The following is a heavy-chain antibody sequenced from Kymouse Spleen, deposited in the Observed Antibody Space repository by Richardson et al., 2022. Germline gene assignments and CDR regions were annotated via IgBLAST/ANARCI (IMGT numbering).Heavy chain of an antibody. Sequence: QVQLQESGPGLVKPSETLSLTCTVSGGSISSYYWSWIRQPPGKGLEWIGYIYYSGSTNYNPSLKSRVTISVDTSKNQFSLKLSSVTAADTAVYYCARETDSSSWYYFDYWGQGTLVTVSS. CDR1: GGSISSYY. J-gene: IGHJ4*02. CDR2: IYYSGST. D-gene: IGHD6-13*01. V-gene: IGHV4-59*01. CDR3: ARETDSSSWYYFDY.